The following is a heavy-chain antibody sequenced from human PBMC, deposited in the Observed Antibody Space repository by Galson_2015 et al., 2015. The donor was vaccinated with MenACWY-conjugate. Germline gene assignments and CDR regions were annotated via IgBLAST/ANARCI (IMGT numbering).Heavy chain of an antibody. V-gene: IGHV4-59*08. D-gene: IGHD3-10*01. CDR2: IHYSGST. CDR3: ARLVIHWQDYYGSGNYFDY. Sequence: SETLSLTCTVSGDSISNYYWSWIRQPPGKGLEWIGYIHYSGSTNYNPSLKSRVTISVDTSKNQISLKLSSVTAADTAVYYCARLVIHWQDYYGSGNYFDYWGQGTLVTVSS. J-gene: IGHJ4*02. CDR1: GDSISNYY.